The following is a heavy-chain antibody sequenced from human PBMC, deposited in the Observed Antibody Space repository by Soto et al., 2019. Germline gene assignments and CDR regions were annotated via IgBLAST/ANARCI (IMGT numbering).Heavy chain of an antibody. CDR2: IRSISNSYAT. CDR3: TRHLSDY. CDR1: GFTFSASA. Sequence: EVQLVESGGGLVQPGGSLKLSCAASGFTFSASAIHWVRQASGKGLEWLGRIRSISNSYATAYAASVQGRFTISRDDSKSTAYLQMNSLKSEDTAVYYCTRHLSDYWGQGTLVTVSS. V-gene: IGHV3-73*02. J-gene: IGHJ4*02.